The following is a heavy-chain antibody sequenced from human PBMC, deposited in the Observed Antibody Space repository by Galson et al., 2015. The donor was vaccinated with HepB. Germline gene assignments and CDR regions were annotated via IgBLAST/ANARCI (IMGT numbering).Heavy chain of an antibody. D-gene: IGHD3-10*01. V-gene: IGHV2-5*02. CDR2: IYWDDDK. Sequence: PALVKPTQTLTLTCTFSGFSLTTSGVGVGWIRQPPGKALEWLALIYWDDDKRYSPSLKSRLTITKDTSKNQVVLTMTNMDPVDTGTYYCGHRGGGFRELWGDAFDIWGQGTMVTVSS. J-gene: IGHJ3*02. CDR3: GHRGGGFRELWGDAFDI. CDR1: GFSLTTSGVG.